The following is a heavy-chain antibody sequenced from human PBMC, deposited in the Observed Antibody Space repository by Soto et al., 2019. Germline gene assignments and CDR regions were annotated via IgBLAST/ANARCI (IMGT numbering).Heavy chain of an antibody. V-gene: IGHV4-34*01. CDR2: INHSGST. J-gene: IGHJ4*02. CDR1: GGSFSGYY. D-gene: IGHD3-22*01. CDR3: ARGRRGYYDSSGYFY. Sequence: SETLSLTCAVYGGSFSGYYWSWIRQPPGKGLEWIGEINHSGSTNYNPSLKSRVTISVDTSKNQFSLKLSSVTAADTAVYYCARGRRGYYDSSGYFYWGQGTLVTVSS.